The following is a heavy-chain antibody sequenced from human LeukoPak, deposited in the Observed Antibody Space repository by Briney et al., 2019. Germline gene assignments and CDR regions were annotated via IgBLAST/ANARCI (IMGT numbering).Heavy chain of an antibody. CDR2: VKGDGRTT. CDR1: GLTFSDFW. V-gene: IGHV3-74*01. Sequence: GGSLRLPCAASGLTFSDFWMHWVRQPPGKGLVWVALVKGDGRTTIYADSVKGRFTISRDNAKNTLYLPMNSLRADDSGVYYRATGHSYGYDYWGQGVLVTVSS. CDR3: ATGHSYGYDY. J-gene: IGHJ4*02. D-gene: IGHD5-18*01.